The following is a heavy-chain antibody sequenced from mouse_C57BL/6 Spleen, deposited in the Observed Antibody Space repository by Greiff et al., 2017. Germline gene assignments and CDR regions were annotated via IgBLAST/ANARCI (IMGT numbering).Heavy chain of an antibody. J-gene: IGHJ4*01. Sequence: VQLQQSGPGLVQPSQSLSITCTVSGFSLTSYGVHWVRQSPGKGLEWLGVIWSGGSADYNAAFISRLSISKDNSKTQVFFKMNSLQADDAAIYYCARGKGDAMDYWGQGTSVTVSS. D-gene: IGHD1-3*01. CDR2: IWSGGSA. CDR3: ARGKGDAMDY. V-gene: IGHV2-2*01. CDR1: GFSLTSYG.